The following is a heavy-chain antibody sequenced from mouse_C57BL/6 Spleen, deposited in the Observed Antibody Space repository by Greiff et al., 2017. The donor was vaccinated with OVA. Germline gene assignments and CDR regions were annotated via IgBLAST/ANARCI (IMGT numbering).Heavy chain of an antibody. J-gene: IGHJ2*01. CDR3: ARSNSNYPFDD. D-gene: IGHD2-5*01. Sequence: VQLQQSVAELVRPGASVKLSCTASGFNIKNTYMRWVKQRPEQGLEWIGRIDPANGNTKYAPKFQGKATITADTSSNTAYLQLSSLTSEDTAIYYCARSNSNYPFDDWGQGTTLTVSS. CDR1: GFNIKNTY. CDR2: IDPANGNT. V-gene: IGHV14-3*01.